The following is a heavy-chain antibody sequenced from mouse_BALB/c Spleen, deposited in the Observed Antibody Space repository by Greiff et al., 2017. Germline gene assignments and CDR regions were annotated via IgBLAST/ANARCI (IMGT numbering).Heavy chain of an antibody. CDR2: ISSGSSTI. CDR3: ARSLFAY. CDR1: GFTFSSFG. V-gene: IGHV5-17*02. Sequence: EVHLVESGGGLVQPGGSRKLSCAASGFTFSSFGMHWVRQAPEKGLEWVAYISSGSSTIYYADTVKGRFTISRDNPKNTLFLQMTSLRSEDTAMYYCARSLFAYWGQGTLVTVSA. J-gene: IGHJ3*01.